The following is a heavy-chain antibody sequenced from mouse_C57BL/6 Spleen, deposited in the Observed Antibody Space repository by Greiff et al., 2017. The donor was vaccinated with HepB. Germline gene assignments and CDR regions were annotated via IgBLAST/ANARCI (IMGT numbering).Heavy chain of an antibody. D-gene: IGHD1-1*01. CDR2: IDPSDSYT. CDR1: GYTFTSYW. Sequence: VKPGASVKLSCKASGYTFTSYWMQWVKQRPGQGLEWIGEIDPSDSYTNYNQKFKGKATLTVDTSPSTAYMQLSSLTSEEAAVYYCAKYCYGSSPYWYFDVWGTGTTVTVSS. CDR3: AKYCYGSSPYWYFDV. J-gene: IGHJ1*03. V-gene: IGHV1-50*01.